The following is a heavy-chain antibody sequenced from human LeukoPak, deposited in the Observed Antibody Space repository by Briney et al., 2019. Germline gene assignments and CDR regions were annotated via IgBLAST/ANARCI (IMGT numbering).Heavy chain of an antibody. Sequence: GGSLRLSCAASGFTFSDYYMSWIRQAPGKGLEWVAVISYDGSNKYYADSVKGRFTISRDNSKNTLYLQMNSLRAEDTAVYYCARDNIAVADYYGMDVWGKGTTVTVSS. CDR1: GFTFSDYY. D-gene: IGHD6-19*01. V-gene: IGHV3-30*03. CDR2: ISYDGSNK. CDR3: ARDNIAVADYYGMDV. J-gene: IGHJ6*04.